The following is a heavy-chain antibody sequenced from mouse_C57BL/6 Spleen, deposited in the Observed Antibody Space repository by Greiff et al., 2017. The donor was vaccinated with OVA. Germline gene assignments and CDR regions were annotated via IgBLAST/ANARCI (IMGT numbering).Heavy chain of an antibody. CDR3: GRGDDGSCYGLAY. Sequence: VQLQQPGAELVMPGASVKLSCKASGYTFTSYWMHWVKQRPGQGLEWIGEIDPSDSYTNYNQKFKGKSTLTVDKSSSTAYMQLRSLTSEDSAFYYCGRGDDGSCYGLAYWGQGTLVTVSA. CDR2: IDPSDSYT. V-gene: IGHV1-69*01. J-gene: IGHJ3*01. D-gene: IGHD1-1*01. CDR1: GYTFTSYW.